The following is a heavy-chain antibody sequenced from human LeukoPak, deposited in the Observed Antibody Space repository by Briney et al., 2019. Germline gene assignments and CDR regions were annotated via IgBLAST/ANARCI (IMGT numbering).Heavy chain of an antibody. CDR1: GGSFSGYY. D-gene: IGHD1-14*01. J-gene: IGHJ3*02. CDR2: INHSGST. Sequence: SETLSLTCAVYGGSFSGYYWSWIRQPPGKGLEWIGEINHSGSTNYNPSLKSRVTISVDTSKNQFSLKLSSVTAADTAVYYCARGRARGGNRNLWAFDIWGQGTMVTVSS. CDR3: ARGRARGGNRNLWAFDI. V-gene: IGHV4-34*01.